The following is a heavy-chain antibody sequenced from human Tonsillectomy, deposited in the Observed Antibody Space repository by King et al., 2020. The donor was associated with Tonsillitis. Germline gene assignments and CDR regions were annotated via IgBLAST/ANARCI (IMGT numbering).Heavy chain of an antibody. CDR1: GYTFSSYA. Sequence: QLVQSGGGVVQPGRSLRLSCAASGYTFSSYAMHWVRQAPGKGLEWVAVISYEGSNKYYADSVKGRFTISRDNSKNTLYLQMNSLRAEDTAVYYCARDGDSSGWKSSKNYFDYWGQGTLVTVSS. V-gene: IGHV3-30-3*01. D-gene: IGHD6-19*01. CDR3: ARDGDSSGWKSSKNYFDY. J-gene: IGHJ4*02. CDR2: ISYEGSNK.